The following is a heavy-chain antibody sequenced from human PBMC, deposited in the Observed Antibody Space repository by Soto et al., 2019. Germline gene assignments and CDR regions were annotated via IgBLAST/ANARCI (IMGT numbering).Heavy chain of an antibody. CDR2: IYYLGST. Sequence: ASETLSLTCSVSGGSMSEYFWSWIRQSPGKGLEWIGYIYYLGSTDYNPSLKSRVTISVDTSKRQFSLRLTSVTAADTAVYYCARDGYDGSGSPYPAYWGPGTQVTVSS. J-gene: IGHJ4*02. V-gene: IGHV4-59*01. D-gene: IGHD3-10*01. CDR1: GGSMSEYF. CDR3: ARDGYDGSGSPYPAY.